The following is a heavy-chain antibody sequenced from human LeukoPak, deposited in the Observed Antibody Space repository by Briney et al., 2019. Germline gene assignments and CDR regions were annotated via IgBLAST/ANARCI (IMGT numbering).Heavy chain of an antibody. V-gene: IGHV4-4*07. CDR2: IYTSGST. Sequence: PSETLALTCTVSGVSISSYYWSWIRQSAGKGLEWIGRIYTSGSTNYNPPLKSRVSMSVDTSKNQFSLKLSSVTAADTAVYYCARDHDDSSGYRSDYWGQGTVDTVSS. D-gene: IGHD3-22*01. CDR3: ARDHDDSSGYRSDY. J-gene: IGHJ4*02. CDR1: GVSISSYY.